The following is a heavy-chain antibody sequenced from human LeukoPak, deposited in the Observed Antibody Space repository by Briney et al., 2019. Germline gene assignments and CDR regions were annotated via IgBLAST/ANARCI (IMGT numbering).Heavy chain of an antibody. V-gene: IGHV4-34*01. J-gene: IGHJ3*02. CDR2: INHSGST. CDR1: GGSFSGYY. D-gene: IGHD3-10*01. Sequence: SETLSLTCAVYGGSFSGYYWSWIRQPPGKGLEWIGEINHSGSTNYNPSLKSRVTISVDTSKNQFSLKLSSVTAADTAVYYCARAMVRGDSDAFDICGQGTMVTVSS. CDR3: ARAMVRGDSDAFDI.